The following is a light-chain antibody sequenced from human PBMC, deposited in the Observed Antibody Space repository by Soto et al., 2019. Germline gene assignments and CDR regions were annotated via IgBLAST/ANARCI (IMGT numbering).Light chain of an antibody. CDR2: EDS. J-gene: IGLJ1*01. CDR3: CSYAGSSTYV. Sequence: ALTQPASVSGSPGQSITISCTGTSSDFGSYNLVSWYQQHPGKAPKLMIYEDSKRPSGVSNRFSGSKSGNTASLTISGLQAEDDADYYCCSYAGSSTYVFGTGTKVT. CDR1: SSDFGSYNL. V-gene: IGLV2-23*01.